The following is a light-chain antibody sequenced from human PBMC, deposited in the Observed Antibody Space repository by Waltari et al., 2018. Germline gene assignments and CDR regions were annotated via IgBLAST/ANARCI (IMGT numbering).Light chain of an antibody. CDR3: QQYGSSPRT. CDR2: GAS. J-gene: IGKJ1*01. V-gene: IGKV3-20*01. Sequence: LSLSPGERATLSCRASQSVSSSYLAWYQQKPGQAPRLLIYGASSRATGIPDRFSGSGSGTDFTLTISRLEPEDFAVYYCQQYGSSPRTFGQGTKVEIK. CDR1: QSVSSSY.